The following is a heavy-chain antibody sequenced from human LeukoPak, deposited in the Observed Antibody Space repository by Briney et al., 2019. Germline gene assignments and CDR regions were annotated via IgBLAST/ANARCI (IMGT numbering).Heavy chain of an antibody. V-gene: IGHV1-69*02. J-gene: IGHJ3*02. CDR1: GGTSSGYT. CDR2: IIPIDGVE. Sequence: SVKVSCKVSGGTSSGYTISWVRQAPGQGLEWMGRIIPIDGVENYAQKFQGRVTITADKLTSTAYMELSSLRSEDTAVYYCARALDCTNGVCFGDDAFDIWGQGTMVTVSS. CDR3: ARALDCTNGVCFGDDAFDI. D-gene: IGHD2-8*01.